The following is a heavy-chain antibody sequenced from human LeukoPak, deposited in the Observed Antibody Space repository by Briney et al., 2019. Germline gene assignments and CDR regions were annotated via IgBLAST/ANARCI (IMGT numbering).Heavy chain of an antibody. D-gene: IGHD3-22*01. J-gene: IGHJ6*02. CDR1: AHTFTGHY. CDR3: ARQYYYDSSGYYYYYGMDV. CDR2: INPNSGGT. Sequence: ASVTLSCKASAHTFTGHYMHWVRHAPGQGLDWMGWINPNSGGTNYAQTFQGRVTMTRDTSISTAYMELSRLRSDDPAVYYCARQYYYDSSGYYYYYGMDVWGQGTTVTVSS. V-gene: IGHV1-2*02.